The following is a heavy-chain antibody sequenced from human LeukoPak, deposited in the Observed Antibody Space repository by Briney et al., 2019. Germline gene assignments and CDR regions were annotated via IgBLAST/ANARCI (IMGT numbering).Heavy chain of an antibody. Sequence: GGSLRLSCAASGFPFSSYAMSWVPQPPGKGLEWVSAISGSGGSTYYADSVKGRFSISRDNSKNTLYLQINSLTAEDTAVYYCSKRDTAMVSYDYNGMDVWGQGTTVTVSS. D-gene: IGHD5-18*01. CDR1: GFPFSSYA. J-gene: IGHJ6*02. CDR3: SKRDTAMVSYDYNGMDV. CDR2: ISGSGGST. V-gene: IGHV3-23*01.